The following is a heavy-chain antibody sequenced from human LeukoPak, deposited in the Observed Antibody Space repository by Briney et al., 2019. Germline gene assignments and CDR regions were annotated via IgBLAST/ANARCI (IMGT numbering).Heavy chain of an antibody. CDR2: IGPNGAST. J-gene: IGHJ4*02. CDR3: VKDLTGTWSFDY. CDR1: GFIFSNHL. Sequence: GGSLRLSCSTSGFIFSNHLMHWVRQAPGKGLEYVSSIGPNGASTLYADSVKDRFTVSRDNSRNALYVQLTSLRLEDTALYYCVKDLTGTWSFDYWGQGTLVTVSS. D-gene: IGHD3-9*01. V-gene: IGHV3-64*05.